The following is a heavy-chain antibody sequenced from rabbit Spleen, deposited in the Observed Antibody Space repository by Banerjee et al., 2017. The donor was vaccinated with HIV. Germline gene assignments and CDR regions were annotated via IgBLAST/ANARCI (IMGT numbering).Heavy chain of an antibody. D-gene: IGHD4-1*01. CDR1: GIDFSSYG. CDR2: IYPDYGST. Sequence: QEQLVESGGGLVTLGGSLKLSCKASGIDFSSYGISWVRQAPGKGLEWIAYIYPDYGSTDYASWVNGRFTISLDNAQNTVFLQMTSLTAADTATYFCVRDRGGWGQTRLDLWGPGTLVTVS. J-gene: IGHJ3*01. CDR3: VRDRGGWGQTRLDL. V-gene: IGHV1S47*01.